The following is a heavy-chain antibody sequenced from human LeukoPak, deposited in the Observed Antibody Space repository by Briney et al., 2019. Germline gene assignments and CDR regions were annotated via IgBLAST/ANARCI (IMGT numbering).Heavy chain of an antibody. CDR3: ARAYYGSGSYYNLLVEY. J-gene: IGHJ4*02. V-gene: IGHV3-66*01. D-gene: IGHD3-10*01. CDR2: IYSGGST. CDR1: GFTVSSNY. Sequence: GGSLRLSCAASGFTVSSNYMSWVRQAPGKGLEWVSVIYSGGSTYYADSVKGRFTISRDNSKNTLYLQMNSLRAEDTAVYYCARAYYGSGSYYNLLVEYWGQGTLVTVSS.